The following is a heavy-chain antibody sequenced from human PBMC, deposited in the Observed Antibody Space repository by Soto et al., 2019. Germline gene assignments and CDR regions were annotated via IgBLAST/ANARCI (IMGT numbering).Heavy chain of an antibody. CDR2: IYYSGST. D-gene: IGHD3-22*01. CDR3: ARDNESYDSSGYPDY. J-gene: IGHJ4*02. Sequence: SETLFLTFTVSGGSISSGGYYWSWIRQHQGKGLEWIGYIYYSGSTYYNPSLQSRVTISVDTSKNQFSLKLSSVTAAETAVYYCARDNESYDSSGYPDYWGQGTLVTVSS. CDR1: GGSISSGGYY. V-gene: IGHV4-31*03.